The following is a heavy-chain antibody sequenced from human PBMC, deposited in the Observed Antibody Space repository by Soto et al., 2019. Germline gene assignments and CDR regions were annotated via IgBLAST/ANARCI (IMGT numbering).Heavy chain of an antibody. CDR1: GFTFSDYY. CDR3: ARGSSSWYYFDY. D-gene: IGHD6-13*01. Sequence: GGSLRRSCSASGFTFSDYYMSWIRQAPGKGLEWVSYISSSSSYTNYADSVKGRFTISRDNAKNSLYLQMNSLRAEDTAVYYCARGSSSWYYFDYWGQGTPVTASS. V-gene: IGHV3-11*06. CDR2: ISSSSSYT. J-gene: IGHJ4*02.